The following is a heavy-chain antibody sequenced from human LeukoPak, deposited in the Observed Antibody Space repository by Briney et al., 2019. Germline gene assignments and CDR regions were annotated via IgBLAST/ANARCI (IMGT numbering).Heavy chain of an antibody. CDR1: GFTFSSYG. Sequence: GGSLRLSCAASGFTFSSYGMSWVRQAPGKGLEWVSAISGSGGSTYYADSVKGRFTISRDNSKNTLYLQMNSLRAEDTAVYYCAKDGYYGSGSYYPYPYYFDYWGQGTLVTVSS. CDR3: AKDGYYGSGSYYPYPYYFDY. V-gene: IGHV3-23*01. D-gene: IGHD3-10*01. J-gene: IGHJ4*02. CDR2: ISGSGGST.